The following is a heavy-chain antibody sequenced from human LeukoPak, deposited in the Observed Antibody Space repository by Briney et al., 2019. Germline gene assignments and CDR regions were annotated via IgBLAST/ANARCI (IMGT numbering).Heavy chain of an antibody. D-gene: IGHD3-22*01. J-gene: IGHJ2*01. CDR2: IVVGSGNT. CDR3: AADHWYYDSSGDWVFDL. V-gene: IGHV1-58*02. CDR1: GFTFTSSA. Sequence: SVKVSCKASGFTFTSSAMQWVRQARGQRLEWIGWIVVGSGNTNYAQKFQERVTITRDMSTSTAYMELSSLRSEDTAVYYCAADHWYYDSSGDWVFDLWGRGTLVTVSS.